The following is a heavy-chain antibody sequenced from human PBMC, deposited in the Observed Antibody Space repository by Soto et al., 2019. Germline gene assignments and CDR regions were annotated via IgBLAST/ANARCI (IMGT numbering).Heavy chain of an antibody. Sequence: LSLSFAASWLSVSSDDMSLVRQAPWKGLEWVSVIYSGGNTYFEDSVKGRFTISRDKSKNTLNLQMNSLRVDDTAVYYCARVSLPGCSTSSCLNWYFDLWGRGTLVTVSS. CDR2: IYSGGNT. CDR1: WLSVSSDD. V-gene: IGHV3-53*01. J-gene: IGHJ2*01. CDR3: ARVSLPGCSTSSCLNWYFDL. D-gene: IGHD2-2*01.